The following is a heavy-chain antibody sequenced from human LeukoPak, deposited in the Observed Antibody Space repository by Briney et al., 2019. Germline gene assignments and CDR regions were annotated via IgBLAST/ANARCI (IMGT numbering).Heavy chain of an antibody. CDR3: ARSGGTSWY. CDR2: ISYDGSNK. CDR1: GFTFSSYA. J-gene: IGHJ4*02. V-gene: IGHV3-30*04. D-gene: IGHD1-14*01. Sequence: GRSLRLSCAASGFTFSSYAMHWVRQAPGKGLEWVAVISYDGSNKYYADSVKGRFTISRDNSKNTLYLQMNSLRAEDTAVYYCARSGGTSWYWGQGTLVTVSS.